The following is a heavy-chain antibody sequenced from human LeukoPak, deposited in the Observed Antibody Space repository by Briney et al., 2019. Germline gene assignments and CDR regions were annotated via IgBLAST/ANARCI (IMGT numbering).Heavy chain of an antibody. CDR1: GYTFTSYG. Sequence: GASVKVSCKASGYTFTSYGISWVRQAPGQGLAWMGWISAYNGNTNYAQKLQGRVTMTTDTSTSTAYMELRSLRSDDTAVYYCARENTAYYDFWSGYYQSPRFDYWGQGTLVTVSS. V-gene: IGHV1-18*01. CDR3: ARENTAYYDFWSGYYQSPRFDY. CDR2: ISAYNGNT. J-gene: IGHJ4*02. D-gene: IGHD3-3*01.